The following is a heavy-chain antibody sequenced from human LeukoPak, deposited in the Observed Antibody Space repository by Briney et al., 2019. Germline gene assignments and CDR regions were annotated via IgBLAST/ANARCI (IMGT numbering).Heavy chain of an antibody. J-gene: IGHJ4*02. CDR3: ARLGGHRDCTNGVCYFCDN. Sequence: GGSLRLSCAASGVSVRGNYMSWVRQAPGKGLEWVSVFYRDGSAFYADSVKGRFSIFRDNSKNTVYLQMNSLRAEDTAVYYCARLGGHRDCTNGVCYFCDNWGQGIPVTVSS. CDR1: GVSVRGNY. CDR2: FYRDGSA. V-gene: IGHV3-66*01. D-gene: IGHD2-8*01.